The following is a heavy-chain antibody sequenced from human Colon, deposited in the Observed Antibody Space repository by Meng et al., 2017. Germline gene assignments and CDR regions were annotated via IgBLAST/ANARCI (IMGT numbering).Heavy chain of an antibody. CDR3: VRQGMTSYSWGY. CDR2: IYYSGST. V-gene: IGHV4-30-4*01. J-gene: IGHJ4*02. CDR1: GGSISSGDYY. Sequence: QVQLQESGPGLVQPSQTLSLTCTVSGGSISSGDYYWSWIRQPPGKGLEWIGYIYYSGSTYSNASLKSRVTISIDRSKNQFSLNLNSVTAADTALYYCVRQGMTSYSWGYWGQGTLVTVSS. D-gene: IGHD3-9*01.